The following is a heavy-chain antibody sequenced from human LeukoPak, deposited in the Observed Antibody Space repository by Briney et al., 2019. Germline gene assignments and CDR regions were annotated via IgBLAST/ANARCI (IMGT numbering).Heavy chain of an antibody. Sequence: PGGSLRLSCAASGFTFSDFSMSWIRQAPGKGLEWISYISNNGSAEYYADSVKGRFTISRDNGRNSLYLQMNSLRAEDTAIYYCARAPYGGNSRYFDYWGQGTLVTVSS. D-gene: IGHD4-23*01. CDR1: GFTFSDFS. CDR3: ARAPYGGNSRYFDY. V-gene: IGHV3-11*01. J-gene: IGHJ4*02. CDR2: ISNNGSAE.